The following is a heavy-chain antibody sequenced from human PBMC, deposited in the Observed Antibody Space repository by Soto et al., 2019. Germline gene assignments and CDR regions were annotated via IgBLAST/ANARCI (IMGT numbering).Heavy chain of an antibody. V-gene: IGHV1-18*04. CDR2: ISAYNGNT. Sequence: ASVKVSCKASGYTFTSYGISWVRQAPGQGLEWMGWISAYNGNTNYAQKLQGRVTMTTNTSTSTAYMELRSLRSDDTAVYYCARDFNGRITIFGVVYNWFDPWGQGTLVTVSS. J-gene: IGHJ5*02. D-gene: IGHD3-3*01. CDR3: ARDFNGRITIFGVVYNWFDP. CDR1: GYTFTSYG.